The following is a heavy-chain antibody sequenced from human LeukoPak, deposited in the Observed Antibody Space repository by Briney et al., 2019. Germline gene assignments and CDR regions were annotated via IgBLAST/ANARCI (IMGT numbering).Heavy chain of an antibody. V-gene: IGHV3-30*02. CDR1: GFTFSSYG. D-gene: IGHD3-22*01. J-gene: IGHJ4*02. Sequence: GGSLRLSCAASGFTFSSYGMHWVRQAPGKGLEWVAFIRYDGSNKYYADSVKGRFTISRDNSKNTVYLQMNSLRAEDTAVYYCAKGPEWYDSSGYYSGIDYWGQGTLVTVSS. CDR3: AKGPEWYDSSGYYSGIDY. CDR2: IRYDGSNK.